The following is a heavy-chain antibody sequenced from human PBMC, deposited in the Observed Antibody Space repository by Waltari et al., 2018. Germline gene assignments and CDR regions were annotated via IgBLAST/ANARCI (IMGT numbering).Heavy chain of an antibody. CDR2: IRSKANSYAT. CDR1: GFTFSGSA. Sequence: EVQLVESGGGLVQPGGSLKLSCAASGFTFSGSAMHWVRPASGKGLEWVGRIRSKANSYATAYAASVKGRFTISRDDSKNTAYLQMNSLKTEDTAVYYCTRRIAAADPFDYWGQGTLVTVSS. J-gene: IGHJ4*02. CDR3: TRRIAAADPFDY. V-gene: IGHV3-73*02. D-gene: IGHD6-13*01.